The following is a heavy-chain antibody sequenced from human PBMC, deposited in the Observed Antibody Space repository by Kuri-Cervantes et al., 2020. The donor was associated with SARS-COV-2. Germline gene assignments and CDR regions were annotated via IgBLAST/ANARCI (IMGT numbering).Heavy chain of an antibody. J-gene: IGHJ3*02. CDR1: RFTFSSYA. CDR3: ARGSFYSYGYDAFDI. Sequence: GGSLKIPCAASRFTFSSYAMRWVRQAPGKGLEWVSAISGSGGSTYYADSVKGRFTISRDNSKNTLYLQMNSLRAEHTAVYYCARGSFYSYGYDAFDIWGQGTMVTVSS. CDR2: ISGSGGST. V-gene: IGHV3-23*01. D-gene: IGHD5-18*01.